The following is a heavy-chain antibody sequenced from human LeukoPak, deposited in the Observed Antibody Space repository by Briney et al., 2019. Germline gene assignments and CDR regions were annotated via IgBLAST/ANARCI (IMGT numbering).Heavy chain of an antibody. Sequence: GGSLRLSCAASGFTFSSYEMNWVRQAPGKELEWVSYISSSGSTINYADSVKGRFTISRDNAKNSLYLQMNSLRAEDTAVYYCARDQGQLDYYDSSGGGYWGQGTLVTVSS. D-gene: IGHD3-22*01. CDR3: ARDQGQLDYYDSSGGGY. CDR2: ISSSGSTI. CDR1: GFTFSSYE. V-gene: IGHV3-48*03. J-gene: IGHJ4*02.